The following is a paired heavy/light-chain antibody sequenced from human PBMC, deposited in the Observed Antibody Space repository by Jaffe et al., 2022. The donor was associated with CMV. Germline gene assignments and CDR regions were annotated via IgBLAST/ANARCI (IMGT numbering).Heavy chain of an antibody. CDR2: IYHTGIT. D-gene: IGHD3-16*01. CDR1: GASISSYF. J-gene: IGHJ3*02. V-gene: IGHV4-59*08. CDR3: ARHRAEGRGAFDI. Sequence: QVQLQESGPGVVKPSETLSLTCSVSGASISSYFWSWVRQPPGKGLEWIGYIYHTGITDSNPSLNSRVTVLVDTSKNQFSLRLNSVTAADTAIYYCARHRAEGRGAFDIWGRGTMVAVSS.
Light chain of an antibody. J-gene: IGKJ1*01. CDR2: PAS. CDR1: QDINSY. V-gene: IGKV1-9*01. Sequence: IQLTQSPSSLSASVGDRVTITCRASQDINSYLAWYQQTPGKAPKLLIYPASTSLSGVPSRFSGSGSGTDFTLTISSLQPEDFATYYCQQLSSYPRTFGQGTKVEIK. CDR3: QQLSSYPRT.